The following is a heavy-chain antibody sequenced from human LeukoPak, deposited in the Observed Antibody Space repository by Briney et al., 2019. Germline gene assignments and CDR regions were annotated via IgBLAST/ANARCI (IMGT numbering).Heavy chain of an antibody. D-gene: IGHD4-17*01. J-gene: IGHJ5*02. CDR1: GGSFSGYY. Sequence: RSSETLSLTCAVYGGSFSGYYWSWIRQPPAKGLEWIGEINHSGSTNYNPSLKSRVTISVDTSKNQFSLKLSSVTAADTAVYYCAGKMTTVTSSWFDPWGQGTLVTVSS. CDR3: AGKMTTVTSSWFDP. V-gene: IGHV4-34*01. CDR2: INHSGST.